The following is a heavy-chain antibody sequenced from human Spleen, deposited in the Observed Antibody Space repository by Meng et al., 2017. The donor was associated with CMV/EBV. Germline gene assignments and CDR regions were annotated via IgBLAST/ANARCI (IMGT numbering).Heavy chain of an antibody. D-gene: IGHD1-26*01. Sequence: QGEVVESGGGLVKPGGSLRLSCAASGFTFSDYYMSWIRQAPGKGLEWVSYISSSSSYTNYADSVKGRFTISRDNAKNSLYLQMNSLRAEDTAVYYCARVVGATADWFDPWGQGTLVTVSS. V-gene: IGHV3-11*06. J-gene: IGHJ5*02. CDR3: ARVVGATADWFDP. CDR2: ISSSSSYT. CDR1: GFTFSDYY.